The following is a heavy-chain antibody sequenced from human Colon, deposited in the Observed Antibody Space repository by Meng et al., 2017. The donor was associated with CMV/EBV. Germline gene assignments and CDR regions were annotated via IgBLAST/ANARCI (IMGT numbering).Heavy chain of an antibody. CDR1: GYTFTGYY. D-gene: IGHD3-10*01. V-gene: IGHV1-69*05. J-gene: IGHJ6*02. CDR2: IITLFGTT. Sequence: SVKVSCKASGYTFTGYYMHWVRQAPGQGLEWMGGIITLFGTTNYAQKFQGRISITTDESRSTAYMELRSLRSEDTAVYYCANRLARKDFGSEYYYYDMDVWGQGTTVTVSS. CDR3: ANRLARKDFGSEYYYYDMDV.